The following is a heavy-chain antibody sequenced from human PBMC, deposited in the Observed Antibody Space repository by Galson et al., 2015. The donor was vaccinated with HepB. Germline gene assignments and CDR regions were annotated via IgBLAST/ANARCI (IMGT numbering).Heavy chain of an antibody. CDR2: IYHNGLS. Sequence: TLSLTCTVSGASISSGHWWTWVRQPPGKGLEWIGQIYHNGLSKYNPSLKSRVTISVDKSQKRFSLKLNSVTAADTAVYFCANYLAVPSDFEYWGQGTLVTVSS. CDR1: GASISSGHW. V-gene: IGHV4-4*01. J-gene: IGHJ4*02. D-gene: IGHD2-2*01. CDR3: ANYLAVPSDFEY.